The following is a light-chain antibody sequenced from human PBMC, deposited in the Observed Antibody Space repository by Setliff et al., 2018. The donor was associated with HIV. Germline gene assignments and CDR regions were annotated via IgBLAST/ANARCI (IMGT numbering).Light chain of an antibody. V-gene: IGLV2-14*01. CDR2: GVN. J-gene: IGLJ1*01. Sequence: QSALTQPASVSGSPGQSITISCTGASSDIGGYNFVSWYRQHPGQAPKLVIYGVNYRPSGVSNRFSGSKSGNTASLTISGLQAEGEADYFCSSYRGGSTLFVLGPGTKVTVL. CDR3: SSYRGGSTLFV. CDR1: SSDIGGYNF.